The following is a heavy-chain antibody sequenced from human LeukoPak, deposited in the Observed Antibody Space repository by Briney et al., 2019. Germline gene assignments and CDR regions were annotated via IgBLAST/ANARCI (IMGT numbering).Heavy chain of an antibody. CDR1: GFTFSSYW. V-gene: IGHV3-7*03. J-gene: IGHJ3*02. Sequence: GGSLRLSCAASGFTFSSYWMSWVRQAPGKGLEWVANIKQDGSEKYYVDSVKGRFTISRDNSKNTLYLQMNSLRAEDTAVYYCAKDGTEGFPGAFDIWGQGTMVTVSS. CDR2: IKQDGSEK. CDR3: AKDGTEGFPGAFDI. D-gene: IGHD6-13*01.